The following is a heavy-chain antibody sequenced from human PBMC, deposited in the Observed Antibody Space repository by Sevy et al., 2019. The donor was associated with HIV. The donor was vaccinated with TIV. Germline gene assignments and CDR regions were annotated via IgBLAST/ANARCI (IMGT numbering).Heavy chain of an antibody. Sequence: SETLSLTCTVSGGSISSYYWSWIRQPPGKGLEWIGYIYYSGSTNYNPSLKSQVTISVDTSKNPFSLKLGSVTAADTAVYYCARGEDTVRGVIITNDAFDIWGQGTMVTVSS. V-gene: IGHV4-59*01. CDR3: ARGEDTVRGVIITNDAFDI. CDR1: GGSISSYY. J-gene: IGHJ3*02. CDR2: IYYSGST. D-gene: IGHD3-10*02.